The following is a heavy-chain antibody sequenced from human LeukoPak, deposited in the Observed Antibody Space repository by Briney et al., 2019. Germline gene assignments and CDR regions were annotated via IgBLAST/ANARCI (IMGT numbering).Heavy chain of an antibody. CDR3: ARALGRQHFYGSGTYKKNYYYMDV. J-gene: IGHJ6*03. D-gene: IGHD3-10*01. CDR1: GYTFTSYG. CDR2: ISAYNGNT. Sequence: ASVKVSCKASGYTFTSYGISWVRQAPGQGLEWMGWISAYNGNTNYAQKLQGRVTMTTDTSTSTAYMELRSLRSDDTAVYYCARALGRQHFYGSGTYKKNYYYMDVWGKGTTVTISS. V-gene: IGHV1-18*01.